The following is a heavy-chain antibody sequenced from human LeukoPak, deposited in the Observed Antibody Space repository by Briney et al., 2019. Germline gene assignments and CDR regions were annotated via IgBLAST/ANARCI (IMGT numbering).Heavy chain of an antibody. CDR2: ISGSGGST. CDR3: AKGSGGRERPPGDY. J-gene: IGHJ4*02. D-gene: IGHD1-1*01. CDR1: GFTFSSYA. V-gene: IGHV3-23*01. Sequence: GGSLRLSCAASGFTFSSYAMRWVRQAPGKGLEWVSAISGSGGSTYYADSVKGRFTISRDNSKNTLYLQMNSLRAEDTAVYYCAKGSGGRERPPGDYWGQGTLVTVSS.